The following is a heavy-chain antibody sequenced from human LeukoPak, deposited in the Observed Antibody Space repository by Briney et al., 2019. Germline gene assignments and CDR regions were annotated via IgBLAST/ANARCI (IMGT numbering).Heavy chain of an antibody. D-gene: IGHD6-13*01. J-gene: IGHJ4*02. CDR1: GFTFGSYA. Sequence: GGSLRLSCAASGFTFGSYAMSWVRQAPGKGLEWVANIKQDGSEKYYVDSVKGRFTISRDNAKNSLYLQMNSLRAVDTAVYYCARDRAAAGKGCFDYWGQGTLVTVSS. V-gene: IGHV3-7*01. CDR3: ARDRAAAGKGCFDY. CDR2: IKQDGSEK.